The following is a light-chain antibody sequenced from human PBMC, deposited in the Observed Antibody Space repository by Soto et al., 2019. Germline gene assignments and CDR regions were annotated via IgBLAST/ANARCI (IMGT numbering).Light chain of an antibody. CDR2: GAS. CDR1: QSVRSSY. Sequence: EIVLTQSPGTLSVSAGEVATLSCRAIQSVRSSYLAWFQQKPGQAPRLLIYGASSRATGIPDRFSGSGSGTAFTLTISRLEPEDFAVYSCQKYGSSPITFGQGTRLEIK. J-gene: IGKJ5*01. V-gene: IGKV3-20*01. CDR3: QKYGSSPIT.